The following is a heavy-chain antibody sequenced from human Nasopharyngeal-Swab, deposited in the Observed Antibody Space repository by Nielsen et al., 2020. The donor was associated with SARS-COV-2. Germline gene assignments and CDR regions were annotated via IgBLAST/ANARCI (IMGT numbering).Heavy chain of an antibody. D-gene: IGHD3-16*01. CDR1: GYSFTDYW. CDR2: IYPDDSDT. V-gene: IGHV5-51*01. Sequence: GGSLRLSCTGSGYSFTDYWIGWVRQMPGKGLEWMAIIYPDDSDTRSSPSFQGQVTISADKSISTAYLQWSGLNASDTAMYYCAMLDGYWSQGTLVTVSS. CDR3: AMLDGY. J-gene: IGHJ4*02.